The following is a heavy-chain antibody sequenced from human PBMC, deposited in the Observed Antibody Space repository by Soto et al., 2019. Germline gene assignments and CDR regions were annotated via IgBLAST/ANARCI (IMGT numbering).Heavy chain of an antibody. J-gene: IGHJ4*02. CDR1: GASTVSHYH. CDR3: ALALGPTTGLDY. V-gene: IGHV4-31*02. CDR2: IFNSGTT. D-gene: IGHD1-26*01. Sequence: QVQLQESGPGLVKPSQTLSLTCSVSGASTVSHYHWTWIRQPPGKGLEWMGDIFNSGTTFYNPSLTSRLSISMDTSGTHFSLELRSVTAADTAVYYCALALGPTTGLDYWGQGTLVTVSS.